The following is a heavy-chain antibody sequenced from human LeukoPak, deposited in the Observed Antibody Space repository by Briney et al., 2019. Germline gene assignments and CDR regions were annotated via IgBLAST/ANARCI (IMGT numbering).Heavy chain of an antibody. V-gene: IGHV3-15*01. D-gene: IGHD6-19*01. J-gene: IGHJ4*02. CDR3: TTYPYNSGWYPFAS. Sequence: PGGSLRLSCAASGFTFSSYAMHWVRQAPGKGLEWVGRIKSKTDGGTMEYAAPVQGRFTFSRDDSKNTLYLQMNSLKTEDTAVYYCTTYPYNSGWYPFASWGQGTLVTVSS. CDR1: GFTFSSYA. CDR2: IKSKTDGGTM.